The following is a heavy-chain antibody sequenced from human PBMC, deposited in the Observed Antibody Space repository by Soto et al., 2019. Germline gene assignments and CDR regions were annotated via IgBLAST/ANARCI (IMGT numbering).Heavy chain of an antibody. CDR1: GFTFSSYS. D-gene: IGHD3-22*01. CDR3: ASWGSYYYDSSGYHDY. Sequence: GGSLRLSCAASGFTFSSYSMNWVRQAPWKGLEWVSSISSSSIYMYYADSVKGRFTISRDNAKNSLYLQMNSLRAEDTAVYYCASWGSYYYDSSGYHDYRGQGTLVNV. CDR2: ISSSSIYM. J-gene: IGHJ4*02. V-gene: IGHV3-21*01.